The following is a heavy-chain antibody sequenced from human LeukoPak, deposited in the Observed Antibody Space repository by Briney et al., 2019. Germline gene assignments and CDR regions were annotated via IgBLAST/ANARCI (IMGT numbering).Heavy chain of an antibody. J-gene: IGHJ4*02. V-gene: IGHV4-39*01. CDR1: GGSISSSSYY. CDR2: IYYSGST. CDR3: ARLRIALVGLTGYFDY. Sequence: SETLSPTCTVSGGSISSSSYYWGWIRQPPGKGLEWIGSIYYSGSTYYNPSLKSRVTISVDTSKNQFSLKLSSVTAADTAVYYCARLRIALVGLTGYFDYWGQGTLVTVSS. D-gene: IGHD6-13*01.